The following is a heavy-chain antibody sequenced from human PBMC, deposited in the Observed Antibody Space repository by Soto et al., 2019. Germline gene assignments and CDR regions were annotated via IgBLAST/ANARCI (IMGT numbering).Heavy chain of an antibody. CDR2: IRTKPYGETT. J-gene: IGHJ4*02. CDR3: TRSGGSGYDY. D-gene: IGHD6-19*01. V-gene: IGHV3-49*04. CDR1: GFTFGEYV. Sequence: GGSLRLSCTTSGFTFGEYVLSWVRQAPGKGLEWVGFIRTKPYGETTEYAASVNGRFTISRDDSKGIAYLQMHSLKTEDTAVYYCTRSGGSGYDYWGQGTLVTVSS.